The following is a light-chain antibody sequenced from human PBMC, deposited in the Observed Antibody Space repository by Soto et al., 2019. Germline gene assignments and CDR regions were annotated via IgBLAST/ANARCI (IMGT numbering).Light chain of an antibody. CDR3: QQRSNWPRGT. Sequence: EIVLTQSPATLSLSPGERATLSCRASQSVSSYLAWYQQKPGQAPRLLIHDASNRVTGIPARFSGSGSGTDFTLTIISLEPEDSAVYYCQQRSNWPRGTFGQGTRVEIK. CDR1: QSVSSY. J-gene: IGKJ2*02. CDR2: DAS. V-gene: IGKV3-11*01.